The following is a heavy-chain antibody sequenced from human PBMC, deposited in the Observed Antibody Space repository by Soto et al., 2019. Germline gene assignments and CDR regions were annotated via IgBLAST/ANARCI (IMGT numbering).Heavy chain of an antibody. Sequence: QVQLQESGPGLVKPSETLSLTCTVSGGSISSYYWSWIRQPPGKGLEWIGYIYYSGSTNYNPSLKSRVTISVDTSKNQCSLKLSSVTAADTAVYYCARGAVAGTFDAFDIWGQGTMVIVSS. V-gene: IGHV4-59*01. CDR1: GGSISSYY. J-gene: IGHJ3*02. CDR2: IYYSGST. D-gene: IGHD6-19*01. CDR3: ARGAVAGTFDAFDI.